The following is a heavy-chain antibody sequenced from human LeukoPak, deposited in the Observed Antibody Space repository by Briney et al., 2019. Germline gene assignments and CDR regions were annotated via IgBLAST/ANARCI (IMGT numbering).Heavy chain of an antibody. CDR3: ARGVDYYGSGSFDY. V-gene: IGHV4-59*01. J-gene: IGHJ4*02. CDR2: IYYSGST. CDR1: GGSNSSYY. Sequence: LETLSLTCTVSGGSNSSYYWSWIRQPPGKGLEWIGYIYYSGSTNYNPSLKSRVTISVDTSKNQFSLKLSSVTAADTAVYYCARGVDYYGSGSFDYWGQGTLVTVSS. D-gene: IGHD3-10*01.